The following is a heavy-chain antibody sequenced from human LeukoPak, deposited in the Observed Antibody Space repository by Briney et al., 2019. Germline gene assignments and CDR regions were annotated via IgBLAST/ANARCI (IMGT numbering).Heavy chain of an antibody. D-gene: IGHD1-26*01. CDR1: GYTFTSYY. V-gene: IGHV1-46*03. J-gene: IGHJ4*02. CDR3: ARDLLSSSGSYRVSVYFDY. Sequence: ASVKVSCKASGYTFTSYYMHWVRQAPGQGLEWMGIINPSGGSTIYAQKFQGRVTMTRDTSTSTVYMELSSLRSEDTAVYYCARDLLSSSGSYRVSVYFDYWGQGTLVTVSS. CDR2: INPSGGST.